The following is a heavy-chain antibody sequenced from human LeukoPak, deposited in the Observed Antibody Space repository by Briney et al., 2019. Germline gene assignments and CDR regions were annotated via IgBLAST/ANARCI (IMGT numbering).Heavy chain of an antibody. Sequence: SGPTLVNPTQTLTLTCALSGFSLSTSGMCVSWIRQPPGKALEWLARIDWDDDKYYSTSLKTRLTISKDTSKNQMVLTMTNMDPVDTGTYYCARTTDHNRLDPWGQGTLVTVSS. V-gene: IGHV2-70*11. CDR3: ARTTDHNRLDP. J-gene: IGHJ5*02. CDR1: GFSLSTSGMC. CDR2: IDWDDDK.